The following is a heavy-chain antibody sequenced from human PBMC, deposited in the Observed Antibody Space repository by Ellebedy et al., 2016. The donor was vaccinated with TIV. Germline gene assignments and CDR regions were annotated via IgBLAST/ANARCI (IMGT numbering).Heavy chain of an antibody. D-gene: IGHD1-26*01. CDR3: ARGGVVGPYGMDV. CDR1: GLTFSNYA. CDR2: LSRSDDST. J-gene: IGHJ6*02. Sequence: GESLKISCAASGLTFSNYAMSWVRQAPGKGLEWVSALSRSDDSTSYADSVTGRFTISRDNSKNTLYLQMNSLRAEDTAVYYCARGGVVGPYGMDVWGQGTTVTVSS. V-gene: IGHV3-23*01.